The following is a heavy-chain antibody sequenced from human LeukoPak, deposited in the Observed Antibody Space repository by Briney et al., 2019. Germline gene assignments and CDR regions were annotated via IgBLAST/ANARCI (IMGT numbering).Heavy chain of an antibody. D-gene: IGHD3-10*01. J-gene: IGHJ4*02. Sequence: PGGSLRLSCAASGFTFSSYSMNWVRQAPGKGLEWVSSISSSSSYIYYADPVKGRFTISRDNAKNSLYLQMNSLRAEDTAVYYCARVPESHIWFGESGLVDYWGQGTLVTVSS. V-gene: IGHV3-21*01. CDR2: ISSSSSYI. CDR1: GFTFSSYS. CDR3: ARVPESHIWFGESGLVDY.